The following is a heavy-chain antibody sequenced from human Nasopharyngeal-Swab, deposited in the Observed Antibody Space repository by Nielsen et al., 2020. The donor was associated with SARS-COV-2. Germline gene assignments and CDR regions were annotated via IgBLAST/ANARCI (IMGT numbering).Heavy chain of an antibody. Sequence: SVKVSCKASGGTFSSYAISWVRQAPGQGLEWMGRIIPILGIAHYAQKFQGRVTITADKSTSTAYMELSSLRSEDTAVYYCARVKLRLGELSLASKAFYYYYGMDVWGQGTTVTVSS. CDR3: ARVKLRLGELSLASKAFYYYYGMDV. V-gene: IGHV1-69*04. D-gene: IGHD3-16*02. J-gene: IGHJ6*02. CDR1: GGTFSSYA. CDR2: IIPILGIA.